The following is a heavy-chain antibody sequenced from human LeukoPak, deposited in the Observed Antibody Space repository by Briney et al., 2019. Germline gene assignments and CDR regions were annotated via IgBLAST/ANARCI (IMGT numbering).Heavy chain of an antibody. D-gene: IGHD2-15*01. CDR2: IYYSGST. V-gene: IGHV4-59*01. CDR1: GGSISSYY. J-gene: IGHJ4*02. Sequence: PSETLSLTCTVSGGSISSYYWSWIRQPPGKGLEWIGYIYYSGSTNYNPSLKSRVTISVDTSKNQFSLKLSSVTAADTAVYYCAREDAATKIDYWGQGTLATVSS. CDR3: AREDAATKIDY.